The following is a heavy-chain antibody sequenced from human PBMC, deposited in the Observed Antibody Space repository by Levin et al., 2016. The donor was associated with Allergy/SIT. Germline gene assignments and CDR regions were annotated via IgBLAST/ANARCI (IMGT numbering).Heavy chain of an antibody. D-gene: IGHD3-22*01. CDR3: ARRFYYDSSGYYYLDFDAFDI. V-gene: IGHV1-8*01. J-gene: IGHJ3*02. Sequence: WVRQAPGQGLEWMGWMNPNSGNTGYAQKFQGRVTMTRNTSISTAYMELSSLRSEDTAVYYCARRFYYDSSGYYYLDFDAFDIWGQGTMVTVSS. CDR2: MNPNSGNT.